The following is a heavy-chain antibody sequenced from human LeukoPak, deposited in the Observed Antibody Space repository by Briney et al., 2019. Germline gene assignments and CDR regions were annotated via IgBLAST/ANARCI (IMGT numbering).Heavy chain of an antibody. CDR3: ARGGRQLRASRAFDI. Sequence: SETLSLTCTVSGGSISSYYWSWIRQPPGKGLEWIGYIYYSGSTNYNPSLKSRVTISVDTSKNQFSLKLSSVTAADTAVYYCARGGRQLRASRAFDIWGQGTMVTVSS. D-gene: IGHD6-13*01. J-gene: IGHJ3*02. V-gene: IGHV4-59*01. CDR1: GGSISSYY. CDR2: IYYSGST.